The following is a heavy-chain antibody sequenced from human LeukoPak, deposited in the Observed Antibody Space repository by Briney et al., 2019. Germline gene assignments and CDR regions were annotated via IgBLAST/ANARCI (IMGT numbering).Heavy chain of an antibody. CDR2: IDKKDKGYATAT. D-gene: IGHD1-26*01. CDR3: TRDSGTYNWFDP. J-gene: IGHJ5*02. CDR1: GFTFSGSA. V-gene: IGHV3-73*01. Sequence: GGSLRLSCAASGFTFSGSAIHWVRQSSGKGLEWVGQIDKKDKGYATATAYAASVKGRFTISRDDSINTAYLQMKSLETEDTALYYCTRDSGTYNWFDPWGQGTLVTVSS.